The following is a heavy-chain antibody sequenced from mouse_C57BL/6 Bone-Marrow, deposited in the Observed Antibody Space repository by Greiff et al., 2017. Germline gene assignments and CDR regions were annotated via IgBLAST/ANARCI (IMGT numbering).Heavy chain of an antibody. CDR2: ISSGGSYT. D-gene: IGHD1-1*01. J-gene: IGHJ2*01. CDR3: ARHWTVLHYFDY. V-gene: IGHV5-6*01. Sequence: VQLQQSGGDLVKPGGSLKLSCAASGFTFSSYGMSWVRQTPDKRLAWVATISSGGSYTYYPDSVKGRFTISRDNAKNTLYLQMSSLKSEDTAMYYCARHWTVLHYFDYWGQGTTLTVSS. CDR1: GFTFSSYG.